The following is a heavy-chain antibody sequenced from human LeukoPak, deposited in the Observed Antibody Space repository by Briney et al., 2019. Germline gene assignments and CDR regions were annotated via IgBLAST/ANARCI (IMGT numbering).Heavy chain of an antibody. D-gene: IGHD1-26*01. V-gene: IGHV3-48*03. CDR3: ARARSGSYHGYFEY. J-gene: IGHJ4*02. Sequence: GGSLRLSCAASGFTFSTYEMNWVRQAPGKGLEWVSYISSSGSTIYYADSVKGRFTISRDNAKNSLYLQMNSLRAEDTSVYYCARARSGSYHGYFEYWGQGTLVTVSS. CDR2: ISSSGSTI. CDR1: GFTFSTYE.